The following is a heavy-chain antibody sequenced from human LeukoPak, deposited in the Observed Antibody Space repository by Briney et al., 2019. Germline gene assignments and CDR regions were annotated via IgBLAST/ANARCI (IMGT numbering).Heavy chain of an antibody. D-gene: IGHD3-22*01. J-gene: IGHJ5*02. CDR2: VYYSGST. Sequence: SETLSLTCTVSGDSISSSSYYWGWIRQPPGKVLEWIGTVYYSGSTYYNPSPKSRVTISVDTSKNHFSLKLRSVTAADTAVYYCARGLYFYDSSAYLREGWFDPWGQGTLVTVSS. CDR1: GDSISSSSYY. V-gene: IGHV4-39*02. CDR3: ARGLYFYDSSAYLREGWFDP.